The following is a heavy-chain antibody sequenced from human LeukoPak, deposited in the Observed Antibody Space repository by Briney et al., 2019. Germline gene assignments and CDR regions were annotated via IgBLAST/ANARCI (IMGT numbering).Heavy chain of an antibody. CDR3: ASSHQGDFWTYYYMDV. V-gene: IGHV4-4*09. CDR2: IYTSGST. D-gene: IGHD3/OR15-3a*01. Sequence: KPSETLSLTCTVSGGSISSYYWSWIRQPPGKGLEWIGYIYTSGSTNYNPSLKSRVTISVDTSKNQFSLKLSSVTAADTAVYYCASSHQGDFWTYYYMDVWGKGTTVTVSS. J-gene: IGHJ6*03. CDR1: GGSISSYY.